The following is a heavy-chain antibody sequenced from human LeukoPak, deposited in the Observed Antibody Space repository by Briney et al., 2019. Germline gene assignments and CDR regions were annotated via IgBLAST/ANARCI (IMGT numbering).Heavy chain of an antibody. V-gene: IGHV3-21*01. CDR2: ISSSSSYI. CDR1: GFTFSSYS. J-gene: IGHJ4*02. CDR3: ERGTRDYNWRRFDY. Sequence: PGGSLRLSCAASGFTFSSYSMNWVHQAPGKGLEWVSSISSSSSYIYYAGSVKGRFTISRDNAKNSLYLQMNSLRAEDTAVYYCERGTRDYNWRRFDYWGQGTLVTVSS. D-gene: IGHD1-20*01.